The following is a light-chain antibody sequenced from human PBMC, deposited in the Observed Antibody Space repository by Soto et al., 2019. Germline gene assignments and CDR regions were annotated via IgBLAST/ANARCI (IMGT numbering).Light chain of an antibody. Sequence: EIVLTQSTDTLSLSPGERAPLSCRSTQTFSHNHLAWHQQKPCQTPRLLIYDASNRATGIPAMFSGSVSGTDFTLTISSPDPEHSAVYYCQQHSNWPPITFGQRTRLEIK. V-gene: IGKV3-11*01. CDR3: QQHSNWPPIT. J-gene: IGKJ5*01. CDR2: DAS. CDR1: QTFSHNH.